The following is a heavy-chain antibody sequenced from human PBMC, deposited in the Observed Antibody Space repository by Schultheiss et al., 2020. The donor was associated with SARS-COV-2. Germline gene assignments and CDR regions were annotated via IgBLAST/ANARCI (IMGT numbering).Heavy chain of an antibody. CDR2: INSDGSST. CDR1: GFTFSSYW. CDR3: ARDRRDYDFWSGYYTGPGLYFDY. V-gene: IGHV3-74*01. D-gene: IGHD3-3*01. Sequence: GGSLRLSCAASGFTFSSYWMHWVRQAPGKGLVWVSRINSDGSSTSYADSVKGRFTISRDNAKNTLYLQMNSLRAEDTAVYYCARDRRDYDFWSGYYTGPGLYFDYWGQGTLVTVSS. J-gene: IGHJ4*02.